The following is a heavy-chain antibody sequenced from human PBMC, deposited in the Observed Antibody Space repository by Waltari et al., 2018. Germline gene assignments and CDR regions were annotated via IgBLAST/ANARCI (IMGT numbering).Heavy chain of an antibody. V-gene: IGHV1-2*02. CDR1: GYIFRDHY. J-gene: IGHJ4*02. CDR2: LNTNSGGT. Sequence: QVQVVQSGAEVKKPGASVKVSCKTSGYIFRDHYIHWVRQVPGQGLEWMGWLNTNSGGTNYAQRFQHRVAMTREKSLNTAYMELSRLTSDDTAVYFCARGGPRDLLVTAVLFDYWGQGTLVTVSS. CDR3: ARGGPRDLLVTAVLFDY. D-gene: IGHD2-21*02.